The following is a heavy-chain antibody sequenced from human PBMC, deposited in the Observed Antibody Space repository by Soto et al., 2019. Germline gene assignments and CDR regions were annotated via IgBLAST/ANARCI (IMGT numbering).Heavy chain of an antibody. CDR2: IIPILGIA. CDR3: ARDYGDYLFDY. J-gene: IGHJ4*02. V-gene: IGHV1-69*04. CDR1: GGTFSSYT. D-gene: IGHD4-17*01. Sequence: SVKVSCKASGGTFSSYTISWVRQAPGQGLEWMGRIIPILGIANYAQKFQGRVTITADKSTSTAYMELSSLRSEDTAVYYCARDYGDYLFDYWGQGTLVTVSS.